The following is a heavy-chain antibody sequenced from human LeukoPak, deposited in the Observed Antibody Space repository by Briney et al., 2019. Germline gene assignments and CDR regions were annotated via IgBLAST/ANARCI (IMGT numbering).Heavy chain of an antibody. CDR2: ISHDGSNK. CDR3: ARVKDRSGSYYNPSDY. Sequence: GRSLRLSCAASGFTFGSNAMNWVRQSPGKGLEWVAVISHDGSNKYYADSVKGRFTISRDDSKNTVYVQMNSLRAEDTAVYYCARVKDRSGSYYNPSDYWGQGTLVTVSS. CDR1: GFTFGSNA. J-gene: IGHJ4*02. V-gene: IGHV3-30-3*01. D-gene: IGHD3-10*01.